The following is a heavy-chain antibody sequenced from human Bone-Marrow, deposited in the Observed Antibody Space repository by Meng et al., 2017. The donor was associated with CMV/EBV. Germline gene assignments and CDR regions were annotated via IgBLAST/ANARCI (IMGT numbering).Heavy chain of an antibody. D-gene: IGHD2-2*01. V-gene: IGHV3-15*01. CDR1: GFTFSNAW. CDR3: TTGGVVPAAIGPDY. Sequence: GESLKISCAASGFTFSNAWMSWVRQAPGKGLEWVGRIKSKTDGVTTDYAAPVKGRFTISRDDSKNTLYLQMNSLKTEDTAVYYCTTGGVVPAAIGPDYWGQGTLVTVSS. CDR2: IKSKTDGVTT. J-gene: IGHJ4*02.